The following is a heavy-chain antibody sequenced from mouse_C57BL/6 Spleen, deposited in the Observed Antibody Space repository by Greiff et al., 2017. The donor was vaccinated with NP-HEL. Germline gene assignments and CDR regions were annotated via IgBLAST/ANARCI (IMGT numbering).Heavy chain of an antibody. J-gene: IGHJ4*01. D-gene: IGHD1-1*01. Sequence: VQLQQSGAELVKPGASVKLSCKASGYTFTSYWMHWVKQRPGQGLEWIGMIHPNSGSTNYNEKFKSKATLTVDKSSSTAYMQLSSLTSEDSAVYYCARGITTVVEGYAMDYWGQGTSVTVSS. CDR1: GYTFTSYW. V-gene: IGHV1-64*01. CDR3: ARGITTVVEGYAMDY. CDR2: IHPNSGST.